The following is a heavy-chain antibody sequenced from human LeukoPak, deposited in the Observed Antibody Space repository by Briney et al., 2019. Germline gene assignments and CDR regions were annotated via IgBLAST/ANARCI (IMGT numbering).Heavy chain of an antibody. CDR1: GYTFTDYD. J-gene: IGHJ3*02. D-gene: IGHD4-17*01. V-gene: IGHV1-8*03. Sequence: RASVKVSCKTSGYTFTDYDIHWVRQAPGQGLEWMGWINPNSANTNYAQKLQGRVTFTRDTSLGIVYIELSGLTSEDAAVYFCARGDFGETNTAFDIWGQGTLVAVSS. CDR3: ARGDFGETNTAFDI. CDR2: INPNSANT.